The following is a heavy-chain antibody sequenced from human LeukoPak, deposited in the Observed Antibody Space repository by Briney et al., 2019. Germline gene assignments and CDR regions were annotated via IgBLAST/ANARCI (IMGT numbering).Heavy chain of an antibody. J-gene: IGHJ6*03. Sequence: GESLKISCKGAGYSFTSYCIGWVRQMPGKGREWMGISDPGDADTTYSPSFQSQVTISADKSISTASLQWSSLKASDTAMYYCARHQVHNYYYYYMDVWGKGTTVTISS. CDR1: GYSFTSYC. V-gene: IGHV5-51*01. CDR2: SDPGDADT. CDR3: ARHQVHNYYYYYMDV.